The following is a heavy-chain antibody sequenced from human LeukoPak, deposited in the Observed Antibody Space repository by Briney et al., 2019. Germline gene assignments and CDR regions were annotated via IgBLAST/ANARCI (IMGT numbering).Heavy chain of an antibody. J-gene: IGHJ4*02. D-gene: IGHD3-3*01. Sequence: GGSLRLSCAASGFTFSSYSMNWVRQAPGKGLEWVSYISSSTSTTYYADSVKGRFTIPRDNAKNSLYLQMNSLRAEDTAVYYCARLSSHYDFWSGSPAYWGQGTLVTVSS. CDR3: ARLSSHYDFWSGSPAY. CDR1: GFTFSSYS. V-gene: IGHV3-48*01. CDR2: ISSSTSTT.